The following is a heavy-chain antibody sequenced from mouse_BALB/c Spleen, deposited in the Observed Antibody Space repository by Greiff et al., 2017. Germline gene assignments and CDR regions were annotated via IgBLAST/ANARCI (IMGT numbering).Heavy chain of an antibody. CDR1: GYTFTSYW. J-gene: IGHJ1*01. V-gene: IGHV1-7*01. CDR3: ARDRDYYGSSSHWYFDV. CDR2: INPSTGYT. D-gene: IGHD1-1*01. Sequence: VKLMESGAELAKPVASVKMSCKASGYTFTSYWMHWVKQRPGQGLEWIGYINPSTGYTEYNQKFKDKATLTADKSSSTAYMQLSSLTSEDSAVYYCARDRDYYGSSSHWYFDVWGAGTTVTVSS.